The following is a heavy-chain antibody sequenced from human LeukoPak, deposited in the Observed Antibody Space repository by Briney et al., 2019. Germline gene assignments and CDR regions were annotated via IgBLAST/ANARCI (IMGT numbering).Heavy chain of an antibody. J-gene: IGHJ6*03. CDR3: AKGKGSAYYYMDV. V-gene: IGHV3-30*02. Sequence: PGGSPRLSCAASGFTFSSYGMHWVRQAPGKGLEWVAFIRYDGSNKYYADSVKGRFTISRDNSKNTLYLQMNSLRAEDTAVYYCAKGKGSAYYYMDVWGKGTTVTISS. CDR1: GFTFSSYG. CDR2: IRYDGSNK.